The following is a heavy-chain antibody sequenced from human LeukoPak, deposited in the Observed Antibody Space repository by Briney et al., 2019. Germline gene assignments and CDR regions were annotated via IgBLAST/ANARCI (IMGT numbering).Heavy chain of an antibody. CDR1: GFTFDDYV. CDR3: AKDGGGYSYGYFDY. J-gene: IGHJ4*02. Sequence: PGGSLRLSCAASGFTFDDYVMHWVRQAPGKGLEWVSGISWNSGSIGYADSVKGRFTISRDNAKNSLYLQMNSLRAEDTALYYCAKDGGGYSYGYFDYWGQGTLVTVSS. D-gene: IGHD5-18*01. V-gene: IGHV3-9*01. CDR2: ISWNSGSI.